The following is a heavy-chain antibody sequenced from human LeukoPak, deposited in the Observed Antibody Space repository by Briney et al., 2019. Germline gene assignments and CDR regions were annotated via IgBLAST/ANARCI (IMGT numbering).Heavy chain of an antibody. J-gene: IGHJ5*02. V-gene: IGHV1-2*06. CDR3: AGGGRDTGPYNWFDP. D-gene: IGHD1-14*01. Sequence: ASMKVSCKASGYPFTFFYIHWVRQAPGQGLEWMGRINPKRGDTDFAQKFQGRVTMTRDTPITTVYMELSRLTSDDTAVYYCAGGGRDTGPYNWFDPWGQGTLVTVSS. CDR1: GYPFTFFY. CDR2: INPKRGDT.